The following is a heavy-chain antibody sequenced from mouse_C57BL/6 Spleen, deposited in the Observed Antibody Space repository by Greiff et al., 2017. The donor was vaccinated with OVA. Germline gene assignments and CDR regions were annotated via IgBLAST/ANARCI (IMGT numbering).Heavy chain of an antibody. V-gene: IGHV1-50*01. Sequence: QVQLQQPGAELVKPGASVKLSCKASGYTFTSYWMQWVKQRPGQGLAWIGEIDPSDSYTNYNQKFKGKATLTVDTSSSTAYMQLSSLTSEDSAVYYWARRRGYGYDYWGQGTTLTVSS. J-gene: IGHJ2*01. D-gene: IGHD2-2*01. CDR2: IDPSDSYT. CDR1: GYTFTSYW. CDR3: ARRRGYGYDY.